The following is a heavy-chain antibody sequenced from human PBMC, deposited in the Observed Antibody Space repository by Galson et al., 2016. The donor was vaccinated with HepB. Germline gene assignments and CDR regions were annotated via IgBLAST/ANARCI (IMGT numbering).Heavy chain of an antibody. J-gene: IGHJ4*02. D-gene: IGHD1-26*01. CDR2: ANAGDSNT. CDR1: GFTFSSYA. Sequence: SLRLSCAASGFTFSSYAMSWVRQAPGKGLEWVSAANAGDSNTFYIDSVKGRFTISRDNSKNTLYLQMNSLRAEDTAVYYCARDSIVGATESADYWGQGTLVTVSS. V-gene: IGHV3-23*01. CDR3: ARDSIVGATESADY.